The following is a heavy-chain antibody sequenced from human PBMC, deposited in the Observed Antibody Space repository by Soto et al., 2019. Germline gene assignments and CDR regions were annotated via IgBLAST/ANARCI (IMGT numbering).Heavy chain of an antibody. V-gene: IGHV4-31*03. CDR3: ARGGRGVYPDYYGMDV. J-gene: IGHJ6*02. D-gene: IGHD3-10*01. CDR2: IYYSGST. CDR1: GGSISSGGYY. Sequence: SETLSLTCTVSGGSISSGGYYWSWIRQHPGKGLEWIGYIYYSGSTYYNPSLKSRVTISVDTSKNQFSLKLSSVTAADTAVYYCARGGRGVYPDYYGMDVWGQGTTVTVSS.